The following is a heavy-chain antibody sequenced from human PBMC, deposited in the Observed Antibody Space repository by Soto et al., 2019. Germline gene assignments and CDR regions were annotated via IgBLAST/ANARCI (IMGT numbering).Heavy chain of an antibody. D-gene: IGHD6-13*01. V-gene: IGHV3-30*18. CDR3: AKDREHQLVRGWFDP. CDR1: GFTFRSYG. CDR2: SLPDGGNE. Sequence: QAQLVESGGGVVQPGRSLRLSCVASGFTFRSYGMHWVRQAPGEGLEWVEVSLPDGGNEYYADSVKGRFTISRDDSKNTVYLQMNSLRAEDTAVYYCAKDREHQLVRGWFDPWGQGTLVIVSP. J-gene: IGHJ5*02.